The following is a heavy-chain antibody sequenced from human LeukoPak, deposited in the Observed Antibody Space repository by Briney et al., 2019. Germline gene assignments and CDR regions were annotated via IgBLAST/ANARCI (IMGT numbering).Heavy chain of an antibody. V-gene: IGHV4-39*01. D-gene: IGHD1-26*01. CDR2: INSGGST. CDR3: GARRVGALRPLDY. CDR1: SGAIISSSYY. Sequence: SETLSLTCSVSSGAIISSSYYWGWIRQPPGKGLEWIGNINSGGSTYYNVALESRVTLSVDTSKNQFSLRLSSVTAADTAVYFCGARRVGALRPLDYWDQGTLVTVSS. J-gene: IGHJ4*01.